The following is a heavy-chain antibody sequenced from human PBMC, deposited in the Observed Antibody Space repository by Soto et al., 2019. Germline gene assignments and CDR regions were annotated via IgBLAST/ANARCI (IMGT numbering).Heavy chain of an antibody. CDR2: INHSGST. V-gene: IGHV4-34*01. CDR1: GGPFSGYY. Sequence: PSETLSLTCAVYGGPFSGYYWSWIRQPPGKGLEWIGEINHSGSTNYNPSLKSRVTISVDTSKNQFSLKLSSVTAADTAVYYCARGWNVLRFLEWPYYYGMDVWGQGTTVTVSS. D-gene: IGHD3-3*01. CDR3: ARGWNVLRFLEWPYYYGMDV. J-gene: IGHJ6*02.